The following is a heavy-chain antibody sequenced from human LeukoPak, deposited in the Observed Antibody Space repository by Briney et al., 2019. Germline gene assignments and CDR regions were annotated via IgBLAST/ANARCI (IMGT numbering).Heavy chain of an antibody. V-gene: IGHV3-49*04. CDR2: IRSKAYGGTT. D-gene: IGHD2-8*02. CDR3: TRGVLPPYAFDI. J-gene: IGHJ3*02. Sequence: GGSLRLSCTASGFTFGDYAMSWVRQAPGKGLEWVGFIRSKAYGGTTEYAASVKGRFTISRDDSKSIAYLQMNSLKTEDTAVYYCTRGVLPPYAFDIWGQGTMVTVSS. CDR1: GFTFGDYA.